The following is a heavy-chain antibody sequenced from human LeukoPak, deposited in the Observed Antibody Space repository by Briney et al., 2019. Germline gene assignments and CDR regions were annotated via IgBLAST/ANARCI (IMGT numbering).Heavy chain of an antibody. CDR1: GGSISSYY. D-gene: IGHD3-3*01. J-gene: IGHJ6*02. Sequence: PSETLSLTCTVSGGSISSYYWSWIRQPPGKGLEWIGYIYYSGSTNYNPSLKGRVTISVDTSKNQFSLKLSSVTAADTAVYYCARDRRSGYYDYYYYGMDVWGQGTTVTVSS. V-gene: IGHV4-59*01. CDR2: IYYSGST. CDR3: ARDRRSGYYDYYYYGMDV.